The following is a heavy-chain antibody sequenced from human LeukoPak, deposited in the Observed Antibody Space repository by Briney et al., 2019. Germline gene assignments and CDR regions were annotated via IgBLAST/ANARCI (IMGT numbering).Heavy chain of an antibody. D-gene: IGHD6-19*01. J-gene: IGHJ3*01. Sequence: GGSLRLSCAASGFSFNTYWISWVRQAPGKGLQWVANIKPDGNERYYVDYVKGRFTISRDNARSSLYLQMNSLRVEDTAIYSCARRQSTAFDVWGQGTMVTVSS. CDR3: ARRQSTAFDV. CDR2: IKPDGNER. CDR1: GFSFNTYW. V-gene: IGHV3-7*01.